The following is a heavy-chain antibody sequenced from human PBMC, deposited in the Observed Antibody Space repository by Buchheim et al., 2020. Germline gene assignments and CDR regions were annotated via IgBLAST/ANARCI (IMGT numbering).Heavy chain of an antibody. V-gene: IGHV1-58*01. CDR3: AADGDAYSRGWYGDY. Sequence: QMQLVQSGPEVKKPGTSVKVSCKASGFTFTSSAVQWVRQARGQRLEWIGWIVVGSGNTNYAQQFQERVTLTKDMSTSTAHMELSSLGSEDTAVYYWAADGDAYSRGWYGDYWGQGIL. J-gene: IGHJ4*02. CDR2: IVVGSGNT. CDR1: GFTFTSSA. D-gene: IGHD6-19*01.